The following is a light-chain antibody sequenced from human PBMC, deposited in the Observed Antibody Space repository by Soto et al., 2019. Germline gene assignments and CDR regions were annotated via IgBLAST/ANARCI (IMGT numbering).Light chain of an antibody. CDR3: QQYNNWPPWT. Sequence: IVMTQSPAALSVSPGERATLSCRASQSVNIYLAWYQQKPGQAPRLLIFGATYRATGIPARFSGSGSGTEYTLTISSLQSEDFAVYYCQQYNNWPPWTFGQGTKVDIK. CDR2: GAT. CDR1: QSVNIY. V-gene: IGKV3-15*01. J-gene: IGKJ1*01.